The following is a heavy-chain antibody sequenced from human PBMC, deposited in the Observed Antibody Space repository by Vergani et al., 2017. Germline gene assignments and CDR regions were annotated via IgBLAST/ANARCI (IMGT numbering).Heavy chain of an antibody. J-gene: IGHJ3*02. D-gene: IGHD4-17*01. CDR1: GFTFSSYA. CDR2: ISGSGGST. V-gene: IGHV3-23*01. Sequence: EVQLLESGGGLVKPGGSLRLSCAASGFTFSSYAMSWVRQAPGKGLEWVSAISGSGGSTYYADSVKGRFTISRDNSKNTLYLQMNSLRAEDTAVYCCASDRDTTVTTMGAFDIWGQGTMVTVSS. CDR3: ASDRDTTVTTMGAFDI.